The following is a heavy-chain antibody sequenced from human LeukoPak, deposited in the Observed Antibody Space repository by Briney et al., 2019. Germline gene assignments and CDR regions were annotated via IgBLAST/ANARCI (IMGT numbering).Heavy chain of an antibody. Sequence: AGSLRLSCAASGFTFSTYWMAWVRQAPGKGLEWVANIKGDESARHQADSVKGRFTISRDNTQNLVHLQMRSLRGEDTAVYYCARDVVGSLDYWGQGTLVTVSS. V-gene: IGHV3-7*01. CDR3: ARDVVGSLDY. CDR2: IKGDESAR. D-gene: IGHD1-26*01. J-gene: IGHJ4*02. CDR1: GFTFSTYW.